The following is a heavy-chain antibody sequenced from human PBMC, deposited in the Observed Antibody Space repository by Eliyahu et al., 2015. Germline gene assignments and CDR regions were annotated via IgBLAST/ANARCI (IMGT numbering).Heavy chain of an antibody. J-gene: IGHJ4*02. CDR1: GASXXXRRNYC. CDR2: FYYSGST. CDR3: ARPLMGLDYFDY. Sequence: QLQLQESGPGXVRPSETLSLTCSVSGASXXXRRNYCWGWIRQPAGKGLEWIGSFYYSGSTYYNPSLKSRVTISIDPSKNQFSLQLNSLTAADTAVYYCARPLMGLDYFDYWGQGILVTVSS. V-gene: IGHV4-39*01. D-gene: IGHD5-24*01.